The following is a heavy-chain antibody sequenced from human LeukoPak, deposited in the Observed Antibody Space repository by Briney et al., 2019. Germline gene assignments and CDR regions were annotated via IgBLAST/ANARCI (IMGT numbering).Heavy chain of an antibody. Sequence: GGSLRLSCAASGFTFSSYAMHWVRQAPGKGLEWVAVISYDGSNKYYADSVKGRFTISRGNSKNTLYLQMNSLRAEDTAVYYCARDGGLYYDPPYDAFDIWGQGTMVTVSS. J-gene: IGHJ3*02. D-gene: IGHD3-22*01. CDR2: ISYDGSNK. V-gene: IGHV3-30-3*01. CDR3: ARDGGLYYDPPYDAFDI. CDR1: GFTFSSYA.